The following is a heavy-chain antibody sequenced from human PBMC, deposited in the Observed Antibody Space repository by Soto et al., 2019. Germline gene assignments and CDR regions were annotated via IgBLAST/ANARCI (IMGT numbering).Heavy chain of an antibody. D-gene: IGHD3-22*01. Sequence: ASVKVSCKASGYTFTSYAMHWVRQAPGQRLEWMGWINAGNGNTKYSQKFQGRVTITRDTSASTVYMELSSLRSEDTAVYYCAGTGKNYYDSSGYYTHLDYWGQGTLVTVSS. CDR1: GYTFTSYA. CDR3: AGTGKNYYDSSGYYTHLDY. V-gene: IGHV1-3*01. J-gene: IGHJ4*02. CDR2: INAGNGNT.